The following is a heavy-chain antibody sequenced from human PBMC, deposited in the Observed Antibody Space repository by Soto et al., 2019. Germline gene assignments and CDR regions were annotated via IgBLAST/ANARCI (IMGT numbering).Heavy chain of an antibody. Sequence: QVQLVESGGGVVQPGRSLRLSCAASGFTFSSYGMHWVRQAPGKGLEWVAVISYDGSNKYYADSVKGRFTISRDNSKNTLXLQXNXRRAEDTAVYYCAKSGYCSSTSCYGPGYYYYYGMDVWGQGTTVTVSS. D-gene: IGHD2-2*01. V-gene: IGHV3-30*18. J-gene: IGHJ6*02. CDR1: GFTFSSYG. CDR3: AKSGYCSSTSCYGPGYYYYYGMDV. CDR2: ISYDGSNK.